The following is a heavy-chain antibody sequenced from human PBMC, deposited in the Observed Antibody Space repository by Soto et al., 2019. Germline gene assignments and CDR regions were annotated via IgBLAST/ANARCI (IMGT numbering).Heavy chain of an antibody. CDR2: IYYSGST. CDR3: ARHGPIAAAGTVFDY. D-gene: IGHD6-13*01. J-gene: IGHJ4*02. CDR1: GGSISSYY. Sequence: PSETLSLTCTVSGGSISSYYWSWIRQPPGKGLEWIGYIYYSGSTNYNPSLKSRVTISVDTSKNQFSLKLSSVTAADTAVYYCARHGPIAAAGTVFDYSGQGTLVTVSS. V-gene: IGHV4-59*08.